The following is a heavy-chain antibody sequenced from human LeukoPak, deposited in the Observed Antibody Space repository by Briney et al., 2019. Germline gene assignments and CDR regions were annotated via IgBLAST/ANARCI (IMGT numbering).Heavy chain of an antibody. V-gene: IGHV1-8*01. CDR2: MNPNSGNT. CDR3: ARGRYCSGGSCHGWLDP. D-gene: IGHD2-15*01. J-gene: IGHJ5*02. CDR1: GYTFTSYD. Sequence: ASVKVSCKASGYTFTSYDINWVRQATGQGLEWMGWMNPNSGNTGYVQKFQGRVTMTRNTSISTAYMELSSLRSEDTAVYYCARGRYCSGGSCHGWLDPWGQGTLVTVSS.